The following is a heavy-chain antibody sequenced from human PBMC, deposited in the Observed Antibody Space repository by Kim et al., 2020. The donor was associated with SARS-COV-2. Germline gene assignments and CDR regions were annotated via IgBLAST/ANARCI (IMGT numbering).Heavy chain of an antibody. CDR1: GFTFSDYY. D-gene: IGHD3-22*01. CDR3: ARDHSTYYYDSSGYYRALTPEYYYYGMDV. CDR2: ISSSSSYT. V-gene: IGHV3-11*05. Sequence: GGSRRLSCAASGFTFSDYYMSWIRQAPGKGLEWVSYISSSSSYTNYADSVKGRFTISRDNAKNSLYLQMNSLRAEDTAVYYCARDHSTYYYDSSGYYRALTPEYYYYGMDVWGRGTTVTVSS. J-gene: IGHJ6*02.